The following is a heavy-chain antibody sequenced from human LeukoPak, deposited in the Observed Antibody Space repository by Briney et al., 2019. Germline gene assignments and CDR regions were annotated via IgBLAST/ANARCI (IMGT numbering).Heavy chain of an antibody. CDR3: ARDARFRYYYDSSGYYDY. CDR1: GFTFSSYA. Sequence: QSGGSLRLSCAASGFTFSSYAMSWVRQAPGKGLEWVSYISSSSSTIYYADSVKGRFTISRDNAKNSLYLQMNSLRDEDTAVYYCARDARFRYYYDSSGYYDYWGQGTLVTVSS. V-gene: IGHV3-48*02. J-gene: IGHJ4*02. CDR2: ISSSSSTI. D-gene: IGHD3-22*01.